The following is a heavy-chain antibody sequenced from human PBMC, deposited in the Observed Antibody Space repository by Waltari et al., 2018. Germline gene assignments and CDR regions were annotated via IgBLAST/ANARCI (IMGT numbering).Heavy chain of an antibody. CDR2: IFGDVRT. CDR1: GITVRNSH. Sequence: EVQLIETGGGLIQPGGSLRLSCAASGITVRNSHMSWVRQAPGKGLEWVSDIFGDVRTSYAEAVRRRFTISTDTSKNTLYLQMSSLTVEDTATYYCATVGEGTSGYYHYWGQGTLVTVSS. D-gene: IGHD5-18*01. J-gene: IGHJ4*02. CDR3: ATVGEGTSGYYHY. V-gene: IGHV3-53*02.